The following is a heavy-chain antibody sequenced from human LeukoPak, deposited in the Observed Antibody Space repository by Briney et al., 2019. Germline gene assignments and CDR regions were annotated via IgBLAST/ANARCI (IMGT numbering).Heavy chain of an antibody. CDR1: GFTFSSYW. CDR3: ARDPPLRYFDWPYYGMDV. V-gene: IGHV3-7*01. D-gene: IGHD3-9*01. CDR2: IKQDGSEK. Sequence: GSLRLSCAASGFTFSSYWMSWVRQAPGKGLEWVANIKQDGSEKYYVDSVKGRFTISRDNAKNSLYLQMNSLRAEGTAVYYCARDPPLRYFDWPYYGMDVWGQGTTVTVSS. J-gene: IGHJ6*02.